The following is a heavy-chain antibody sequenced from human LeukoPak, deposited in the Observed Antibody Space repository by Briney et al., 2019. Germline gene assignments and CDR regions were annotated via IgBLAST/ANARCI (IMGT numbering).Heavy chain of an antibody. D-gene: IGHD5-24*01. Sequence: ASVKVSCKASGYTFTGYYMHWVRQAPGQGLEWMGWINPNSGGTNYAQKFQGRVTMTRDTPISTAYMELSRLRSDDTAVYYCARRSLEMATITDWGQGTLVTVSS. CDR3: ARRSLEMATITD. V-gene: IGHV1-2*02. CDR1: GYTFTGYY. J-gene: IGHJ4*02. CDR2: INPNSGGT.